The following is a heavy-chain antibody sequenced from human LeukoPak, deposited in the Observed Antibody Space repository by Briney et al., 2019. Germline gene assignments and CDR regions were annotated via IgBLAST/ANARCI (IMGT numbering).Heavy chain of an antibody. Sequence: SEXLSLTCTVSGGSISSSSYYWGWVRQPPGKGLEWIGSIYYSGSTYYNPSLKSRVTISVDTSKNQFSLKLSSVTAADTAVYYCASQRTFRSGAFDIWGQGTMVTVSS. V-gene: IGHV4-39*01. CDR2: IYYSGST. J-gene: IGHJ3*02. CDR3: ASQRTFRSGAFDI. CDR1: GGSISSSSYY.